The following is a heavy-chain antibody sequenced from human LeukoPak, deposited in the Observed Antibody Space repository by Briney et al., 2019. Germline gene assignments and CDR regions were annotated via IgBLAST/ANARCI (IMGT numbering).Heavy chain of an antibody. J-gene: IGHJ4*02. CDR1: EFSVSSNY. V-gene: IGHV3-53*01. CDR3: ARGRFSGPDDY. CDR2: IYSGGAT. D-gene: IGHD6-19*01. Sequence: GGSLRLSCAVSEFSVSSNYMNWVRQAPGKGLEWVSVIYSGGATYYADSVRGRFTISRDNSKNMVSLQMTGLGAEDTAVYYCARGRFSGPDDYWGQGTLVTVSS.